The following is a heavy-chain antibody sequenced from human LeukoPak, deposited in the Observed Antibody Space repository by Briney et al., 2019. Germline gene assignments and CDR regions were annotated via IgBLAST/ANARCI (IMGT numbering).Heavy chain of an antibody. CDR2: INPSGGST. V-gene: IGHV1-46*01. J-gene: IGHJ5*02. D-gene: IGHD2-2*01. CDR3: ARDGCSSNICQAGGNWFDP. CDR1: GYTFTNYH. Sequence: ASVTVSFKASGYTFTNYHMHWVRQAPGQGVEWMGIINPSGGSTSYAQKFQGRVTMTRDTSTRTVYMELSSLRSEDTAVYYCARDGCSSNICQAGGNWFDPWGQGTLVTVSP.